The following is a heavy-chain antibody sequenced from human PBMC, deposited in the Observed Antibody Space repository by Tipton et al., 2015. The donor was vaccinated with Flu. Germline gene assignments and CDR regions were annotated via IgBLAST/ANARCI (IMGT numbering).Heavy chain of an antibody. Sequence: ILSLTCTVSGGSISSGSYYWSWIRQPAGKGLEWIGRIYTSGSTNYNPSLKSRVTISVDTSKNQFSLKLSSVTAADTAVYYCARDHRWELHAFDIWGQGTMVTVSS. CDR2: IYTSGST. V-gene: IGHV4-61*02. J-gene: IGHJ3*02. CDR1: GGSISSGSYY. D-gene: IGHD1-26*01. CDR3: ARDHRWELHAFDI.